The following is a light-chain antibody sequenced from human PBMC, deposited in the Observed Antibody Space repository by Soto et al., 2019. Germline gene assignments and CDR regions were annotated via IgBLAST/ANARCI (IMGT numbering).Light chain of an antibody. CDR1: QGISSY. CDR3: QQLKSYPFT. CDR2: AAS. V-gene: IGKV1-9*01. Sequence: DIQLTQSPSFLSASVGDRVTISCRASQGISSYLAWYQQKPGKAPKLLIYAASTLQSGLPSRFSGSGSGTEFTLTFSRLQAQDLATYYCQQLKSYPFTFGGRTKVEIK. J-gene: IGKJ4*01.